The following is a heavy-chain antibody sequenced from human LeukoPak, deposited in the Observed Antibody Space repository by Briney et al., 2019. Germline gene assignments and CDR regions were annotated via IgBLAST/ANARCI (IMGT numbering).Heavy chain of an antibody. D-gene: IGHD2-15*01. Sequence: GASVKVSCKASGYTFTSYYMHWVRQAPGQGLEWMGTINPSGGSTSYAQKFQGRVTMTRDTSTSTVYMELSSLRSEDTAVYYCASRMAATPESDYYYGMDVWGQGTTVTVSS. CDR3: ASRMAATPESDYYYGMDV. V-gene: IGHV1-46*01. CDR1: GYTFTSYY. J-gene: IGHJ6*02. CDR2: INPSGGST.